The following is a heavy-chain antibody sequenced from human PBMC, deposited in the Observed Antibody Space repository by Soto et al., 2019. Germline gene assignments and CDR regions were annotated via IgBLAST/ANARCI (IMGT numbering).Heavy chain of an antibody. Sequence: QVQLQQWGAGLLKPSETLSLNCAVTGGSLSGYYWSWIRQPPGKGLEWIGEVKDGGHTNYSPSLRGRVTISSDTSNNQFSLRLNSVTAAYTGVYYCARGQEGVVATHWEQRSLV. V-gene: IGHV4-34*01. CDR2: VKDGGHT. CDR3: ARGQEGVVATH. CDR1: GGSLSGYY. D-gene: IGHD5-12*01. J-gene: IGHJ4*02.